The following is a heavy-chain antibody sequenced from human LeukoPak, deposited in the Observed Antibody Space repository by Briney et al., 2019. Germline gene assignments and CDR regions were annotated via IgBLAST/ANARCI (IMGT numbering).Heavy chain of an antibody. CDR2: INHSGST. CDR1: GGSFSGYY. J-gene: IGHJ4*02. CDR3: ARCDQSSSSWTY. Sequence: PSETLSLTCAVYGGSFSGYYWSWIRQPPGKGLEWIGEINHSGSTNYNPSLKSRVTISVDTSKNQFSLKLSSVTAADTAVYYCARCDQSSSSWTYWGQGTLVTVSS. D-gene: IGHD6-13*01. V-gene: IGHV4-34*01.